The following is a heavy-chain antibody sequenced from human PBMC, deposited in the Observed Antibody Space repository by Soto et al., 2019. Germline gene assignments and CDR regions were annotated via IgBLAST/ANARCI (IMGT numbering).Heavy chain of an antibody. CDR1: GFTFSSYS. CDR2: ISSNSRTT. D-gene: IGHD2-15*01. J-gene: IGHJ4*02. CDR3: ARDPAYCSGGSCYVHY. V-gene: IGHV3-48*01. Sequence: EVQLVESGGGLVQSGGSLRLSCAASGFTFSSYSMNWVRQAPGKGLEWVTYISSNSRTTNYADSVKGRFTISRDNAKNSLYLQMNSLRAEDTAVYYCARDPAYCSGGSCYVHYWGQGTLVTVSS.